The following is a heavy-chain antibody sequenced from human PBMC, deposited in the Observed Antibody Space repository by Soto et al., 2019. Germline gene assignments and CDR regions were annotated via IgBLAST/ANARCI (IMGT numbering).Heavy chain of an antibody. CDR2: MNPNSGNT. CDR1: GYTFTSYD. V-gene: IGHV1-8*01. J-gene: IGHJ5*02. CDR3: VAGPEEVQDNWFDP. Sequence: QVQLVQSGAEVKKPGASVKVSCKASGYTFTSYDINWVRQATGQGLEWMGWMNPNSGNTGYAQKFQGRVTMTRNTSISTAYMELSSLRSEDTAVYYCVAGPEEVQDNWFDPWGQGTLVTVSS.